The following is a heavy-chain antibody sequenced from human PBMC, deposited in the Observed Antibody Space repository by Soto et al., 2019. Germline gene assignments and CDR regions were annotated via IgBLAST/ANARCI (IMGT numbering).Heavy chain of an antibody. V-gene: IGHV2-5*02. D-gene: IGHD3-10*01. CDR3: AHRSVRVLLDY. Sequence: QITLKESGPTLVKPTQTLTLTCTFSGFSLSTSGVGVGWIRQPPGKALEWLALIYWDDDKRYSPSLKSRLTITKDTYKNQVVLTMTTMDPVDTATYYCAHRSVRVLLDYWGQGTLVTVSS. CDR2: IYWDDDK. J-gene: IGHJ4*02. CDR1: GFSLSTSGVG.